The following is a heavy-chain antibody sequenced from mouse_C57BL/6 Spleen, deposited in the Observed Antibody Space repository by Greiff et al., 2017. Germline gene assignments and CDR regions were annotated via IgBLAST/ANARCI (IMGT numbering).Heavy chain of an antibody. CDR1: GYAFSSYW. Sequence: VQLQQSGAELVKPGASVKISCKASGYAFSSYWMNWVKQRLGKGLVWIGQIYPGDGDTNYNGKFKGKATLTADKSSSTAYMQLSGLTSEDSAVYFCVGGRAEGWLLQFDDWGQGTTLTVSS. CDR2: IYPGDGDT. V-gene: IGHV1-80*01. J-gene: IGHJ2*01. CDR3: VGGRAEGWLLQFDD. D-gene: IGHD2-3*01.